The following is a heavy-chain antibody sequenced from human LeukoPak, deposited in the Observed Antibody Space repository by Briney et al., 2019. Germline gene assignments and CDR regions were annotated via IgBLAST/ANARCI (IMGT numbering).Heavy chain of an antibody. J-gene: IGHJ4*02. D-gene: IGHD3-22*01. CDR2: VHYSATT. V-gene: IGHV4-59*01. CDR3: GKGYGLPSSGFDD. Sequence: PSETLSLTCTVSGGSFSRYYWSWIRQPPGKGLEWIGYVHYSATTNYNPSLKSRVTISVDTSKNQISLMLNSVTFADTAVYYCGKGYGLPSSGFDDWGQGTLVIVSS. CDR1: GGSFSRYY.